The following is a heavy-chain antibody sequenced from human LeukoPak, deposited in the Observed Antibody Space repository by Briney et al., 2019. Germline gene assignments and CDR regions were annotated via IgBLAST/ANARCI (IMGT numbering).Heavy chain of an antibody. Sequence: ASVKVSCKASGYTFTSYYMHWVRQAPGQGLEWMGIINPSGGSTSYAQKFQGRVTMTRDTPISTAYMELSRLRSDDTAVYYCARSIISSRFDYWGQGTLVTVSS. CDR2: INPSGGST. CDR3: ARSIISSRFDY. J-gene: IGHJ4*02. CDR1: GYTFTSYY. V-gene: IGHV1-46*01. D-gene: IGHD6-13*01.